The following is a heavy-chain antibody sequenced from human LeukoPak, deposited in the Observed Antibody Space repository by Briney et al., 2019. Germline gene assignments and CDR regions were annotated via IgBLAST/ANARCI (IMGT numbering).Heavy chain of an antibody. CDR2: ISGYNGDT. D-gene: IGHD3-10*01. CDR3: ARGSVSGNWFDP. J-gene: IGHJ5*02. Sequence: ASVKVSCKASGYTFTGYYMHWVRQAPGQGLEWMGWISGYNGDTKSPQKFQGRVTMTTDTSTNTAYMELKSLRSDDTAIYYCARGSVSGNWFDPWGQGTLVTVSS. CDR1: GYTFTGYY. V-gene: IGHV1-18*04.